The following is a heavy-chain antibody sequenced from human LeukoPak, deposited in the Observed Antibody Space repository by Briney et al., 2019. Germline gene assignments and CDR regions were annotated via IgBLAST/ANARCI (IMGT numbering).Heavy chain of an antibody. CDR3: ARALYSTSWYADY. Sequence: GGSLRLSCAASGVTLSSYWMHWVRQAPGKGLVWVSRINSGGSSTSYADSVKGGFTISRENAKNTLYLPMTSLRAEDTAAYYCARALYSTSWYADYWGQGTLVTLPS. D-gene: IGHD6-13*01. J-gene: IGHJ4*02. CDR2: INSGGSST. CDR1: GVTLSSYW. V-gene: IGHV3-74*01.